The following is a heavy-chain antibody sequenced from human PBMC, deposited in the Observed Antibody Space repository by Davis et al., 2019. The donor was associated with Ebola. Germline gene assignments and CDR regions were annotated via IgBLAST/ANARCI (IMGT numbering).Heavy chain of an antibody. Sequence: PSETLSLTCAVYGGSFSGYYWSWIRQPPGKGLEWIGEINHSGSTNYNPSLKSRVTISVDTSKNQFSLKLSSVTAADTAVYYCARGSWAPQPRRIVVVPAARRLSPKDGWFDPWGQGTLVTVSS. V-gene: IGHV4-34*01. CDR3: ARGSWAPQPRRIVVVPAARRLSPKDGWFDP. J-gene: IGHJ5*02. CDR2: INHSGST. D-gene: IGHD2-2*01. CDR1: GGSFSGYY.